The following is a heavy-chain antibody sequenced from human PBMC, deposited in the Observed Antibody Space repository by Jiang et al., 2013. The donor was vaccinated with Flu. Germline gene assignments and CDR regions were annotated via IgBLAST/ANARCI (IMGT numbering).Heavy chain of an antibody. CDR1: GHPFTDRY. V-gene: IGHV1-69-2*01. CDR2: VDPEDNEG. J-gene: IGHJ3*01. D-gene: IGHD3-10*01. CDR3: TTVTLGEDEATLLDDGPGSRDAFDL. Sequence: SGAEVKKPGATVKISCRVSGHPFTDRYIHWLQQAPGRGLNWMGFVDPEDNEGMYAEKFQGRVTITADTSSDTVFMELRRLKVDDTAVYFCTTVTLGEDEATLLDDGPGSRDAFDLVGPRDNGHRLF.